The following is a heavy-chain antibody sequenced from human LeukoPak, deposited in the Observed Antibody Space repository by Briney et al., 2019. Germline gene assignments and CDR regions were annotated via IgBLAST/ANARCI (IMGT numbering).Heavy chain of an antibody. J-gene: IGHJ4*02. CDR1: GGSISSGGYY. D-gene: IGHD3-22*01. V-gene: IGHV4-31*03. Sequence: SETLSLTCTVSGGSISSGGYYWSWIRQHPGKGLEWIGYIYYSGSTYYNPSLKSRVTISVDTSKNQFSLKLSSVTAADTAVYYCARLYYDSSGYYPYYFDNWGQGTLVTVSS. CDR2: IYYSGST. CDR3: ARLYYDSSGYYPYYFDN.